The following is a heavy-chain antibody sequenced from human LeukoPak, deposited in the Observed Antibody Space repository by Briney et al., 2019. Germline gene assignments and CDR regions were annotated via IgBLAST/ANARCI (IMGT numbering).Heavy chain of an antibody. CDR2: ISWNSNTK. CDR1: GFTVSSNY. V-gene: IGHV3-9*01. CDR3: AKDIVGSAMTGIDY. Sequence: GGSLRLSCAASGFTVSSNYMSWVRQAPGKGLEWVSGISWNSNTKGYADSVKGRFTISRDNAKHSLYLQMDSLRPEDTALYYCAKDIVGSAMTGIDYWGQGTLVTVSS. J-gene: IGHJ4*02. D-gene: IGHD1-1*01.